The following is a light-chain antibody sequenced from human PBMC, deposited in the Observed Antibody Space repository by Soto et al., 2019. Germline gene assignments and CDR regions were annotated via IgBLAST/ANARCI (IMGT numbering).Light chain of an antibody. V-gene: IGKV3-11*01. CDR1: QSVDSD. CDR3: QQRYNWIT. J-gene: IGKJ5*01. CDR2: DAS. Sequence: EIVLTQSPATLSLSPGDRATLSCRASQSVDSDLAWYQQKPGQAPSLLIYDASNRATGIPARFSGSGSGTDFTLTISSLEPEDFAVYYCQQRYNWITFGQGTRLEI.